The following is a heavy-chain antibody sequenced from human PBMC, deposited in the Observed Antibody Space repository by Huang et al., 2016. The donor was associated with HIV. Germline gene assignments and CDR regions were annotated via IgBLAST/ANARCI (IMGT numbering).Heavy chain of an antibody. CDR2: ISYDGSSK. V-gene: IGHV3-30*18. D-gene: IGHD1-26*01. CDR1: GFTFNKFD. Sequence: QVQLVESGGGVVQPGRSLRLSCAAFGFTFNKFDMHWVRQAPGKGLEWVASISYDGSSKYQADSVKGRFTISRDNSKNTVYLQMNSLRVEDTAVYYCAKDGRGSGTYYDYFEYWGQGTLVTVSS. J-gene: IGHJ4*02. CDR3: AKDGRGSGTYYDYFEY.